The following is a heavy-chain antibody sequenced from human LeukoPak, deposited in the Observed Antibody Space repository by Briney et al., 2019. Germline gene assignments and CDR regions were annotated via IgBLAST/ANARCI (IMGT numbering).Heavy chain of an antibody. CDR1: GGSFSGFY. D-gene: IGHD3-10*01. CDR3: ATIVVRGSQSWFDP. Sequence: SETLSLTCAVSGGSFSGFYWSWLRQSPGTGLEWIEEINHRGTTNYNPSFKSRVTMSADMSKNEFSLKMNSLTAADTAVYYCATIVVRGSQSWFDPWGQGTLVTVSS. CDR2: INHRGTT. V-gene: IGHV4-34*01. J-gene: IGHJ5*02.